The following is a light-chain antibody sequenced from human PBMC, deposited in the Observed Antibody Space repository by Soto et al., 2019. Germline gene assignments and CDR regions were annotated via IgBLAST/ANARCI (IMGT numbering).Light chain of an antibody. CDR2: GNN. CDR3: QSYDSSLSAFYV. Sequence: QLVLTQPPSVSGAPGQRVTISCTGASSNFGADYGVHWYQQLPGTVPKLLIYGNNNRPSGVPDRFSASKSGTSAYLTITGLQAEDEADYYCQSYDSSLSAFYVFGTGTKLTVL. J-gene: IGLJ1*01. CDR1: SSNFGADYG. V-gene: IGLV1-40*01.